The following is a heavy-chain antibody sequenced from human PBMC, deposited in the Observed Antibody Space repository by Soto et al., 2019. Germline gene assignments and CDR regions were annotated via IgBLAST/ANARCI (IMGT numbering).Heavy chain of an antibody. CDR1: GFTFSSYG. Sequence: QVQLVESGGGVVQPGRSLRLSCAASGFTFSSYGMHWVRQAPGKGLEWVAVISYDGSNKYYADSVKGRCTISRDNSKNTLYLQMNRLRAEDTAVYYCAQAEVTVVTPYYFDYWGQGTLVTVSS. J-gene: IGHJ4*02. CDR3: AQAEVTVVTPYYFDY. V-gene: IGHV3-30*18. D-gene: IGHD2-21*02. CDR2: ISYDGSNK.